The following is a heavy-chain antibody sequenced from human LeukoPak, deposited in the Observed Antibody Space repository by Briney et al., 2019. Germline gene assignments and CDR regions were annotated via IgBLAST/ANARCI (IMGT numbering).Heavy chain of an antibody. V-gene: IGHV1-69*04. Sequence: SVKVSCKASGGTFSSYAISWVRQAPGQGLEWKGRIIPILGIANYAQKFQGRVTITADKSTSTAYMELSSLRSEDTAVYYCARLSSDGYNYWFDYWGQGTLVTASS. CDR3: ARLSSDGYNYWFDY. J-gene: IGHJ4*02. D-gene: IGHD5-24*01. CDR1: GGTFSSYA. CDR2: IIPILGIA.